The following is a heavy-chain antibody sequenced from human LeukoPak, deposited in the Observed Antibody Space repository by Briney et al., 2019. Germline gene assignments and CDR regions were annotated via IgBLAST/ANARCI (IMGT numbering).Heavy chain of an antibody. CDR3: ASGYFGDAFDV. CDR2: TYYTGTT. J-gene: IGHJ3*01. Sequence: SETLSLTCTVSGGSISSYYWSWIRQPPGKGLEWIGYTYYTGTTNYNPSLKSRVTISADISKNHFSLKLSSVTAADTAVYYCASGYFGDAFDVWGQGTMVTVSS. D-gene: IGHD3-9*01. CDR1: GGSISSYY. V-gene: IGHV4-59*08.